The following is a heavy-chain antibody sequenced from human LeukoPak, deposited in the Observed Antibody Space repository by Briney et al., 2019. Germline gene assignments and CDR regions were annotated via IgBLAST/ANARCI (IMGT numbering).Heavy chain of an antibody. J-gene: IGHJ4*02. CDR2: INSNSGGT. D-gene: IGHD2-15*01. CDR3: AREHGYSSDSVGPVDY. Sequence: ASVKVSCKASGYTFTGYYMHWVRQAPGQGLEWMGWINSNSGGTNYAQNFQGRVTMTRDTSINTAYMELSRLRSDDTAVYYCAREHGYSSDSVGPVDYWGQGTLVTVSS. V-gene: IGHV1-2*02. CDR1: GYTFTGYY.